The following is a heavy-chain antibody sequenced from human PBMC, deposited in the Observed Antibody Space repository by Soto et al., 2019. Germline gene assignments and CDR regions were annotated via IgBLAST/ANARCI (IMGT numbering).Heavy chain of an antibody. CDR3: ARGGITIFGVAPLEMDV. Sequence: QVQLQESGPGLVKPSQTLSLTCTVSGGSISSGGYYWSWIRQHPGKGLEWIGYIYYSGSTYYNPSLKSRVTISVDTSKNQFSLKLSSVTAADTTVYYCARGGITIFGVAPLEMDVWGQGTTVTVSS. D-gene: IGHD3-3*01. V-gene: IGHV4-31*03. J-gene: IGHJ6*02. CDR1: GGSISSGGYY. CDR2: IYYSGST.